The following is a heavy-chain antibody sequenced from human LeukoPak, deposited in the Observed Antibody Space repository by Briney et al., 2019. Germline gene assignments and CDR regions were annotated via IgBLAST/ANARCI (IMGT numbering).Heavy chain of an antibody. CDR2: IYPGDSDT. J-gene: IGHJ4*02. V-gene: IGHV5-51*01. CDR3: ARHSGYSYGPFDY. Sequence: GESLKISCKGSGYSFTSYWIAWVRQMPGKGLEWMGIIYPGDSDTRYSPSFQGQVTISADKSISTAYLQWNSLKASDTAIYYCARHSGYSYGPFDYWGQGTLVTVSS. CDR1: GYSFTSYW. D-gene: IGHD5-18*01.